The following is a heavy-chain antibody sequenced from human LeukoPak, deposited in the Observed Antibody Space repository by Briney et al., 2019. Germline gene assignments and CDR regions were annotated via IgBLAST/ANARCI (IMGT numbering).Heavy chain of an antibody. J-gene: IGHJ4*02. V-gene: IGHV4-39*07. Sequence: PSETLSLTCTVSGGSISSSSYYWGWIRQPPGKGLEWIGSIYYSGSTYYNPSLKSRVTISVDTSKNQFSLKLSSVTAADTAAYYCARRKVRGVIRKGYFDYWGQGTLVTVSS. CDR1: GGSISSSSYY. D-gene: IGHD3-10*01. CDR2: IYYSGST. CDR3: ARRKVRGVIRKGYFDY.